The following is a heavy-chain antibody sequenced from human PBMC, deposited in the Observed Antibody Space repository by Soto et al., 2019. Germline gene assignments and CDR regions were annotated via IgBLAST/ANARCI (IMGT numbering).Heavy chain of an antibody. CDR3: ARAVGSAHRGSFDH. J-gene: IGHJ4*02. D-gene: IGHD3-10*01. Sequence: PSDTLSLTSAVSGGSISSGDYSWRWIRQPPGKGLEWIGYIYHSGNTYYNPSLKSRVTISVDRSKNQFSLKLASVSAADTAVYYCARAVGSAHRGSFDHWGQGTLVTVSS. CDR1: GGSISSGDYS. CDR2: IYHSGNT. V-gene: IGHV4-30-2*01.